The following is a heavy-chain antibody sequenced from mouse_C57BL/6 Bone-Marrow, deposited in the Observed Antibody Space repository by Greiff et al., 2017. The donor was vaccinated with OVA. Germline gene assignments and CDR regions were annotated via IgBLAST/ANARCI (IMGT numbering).Heavy chain of an antibody. CDR3: ARREWLPFAY. J-gene: IGHJ3*01. D-gene: IGHD2-2*01. Sequence: EVQLQQSGPELVKPGASVKISCKASGYTFTDYYMNWVKQSHGKSLEWIGDINPNNGGTSYNQKFKGKATLTVDKSSSTAYMELRSLTSEDSAVYYCARREWLPFAYWGQGTLVTVSA. V-gene: IGHV1-26*01. CDR1: GYTFTDYY. CDR2: INPNNGGT.